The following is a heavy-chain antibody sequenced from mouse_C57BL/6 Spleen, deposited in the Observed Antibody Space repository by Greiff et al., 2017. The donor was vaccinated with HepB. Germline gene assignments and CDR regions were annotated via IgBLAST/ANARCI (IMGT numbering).Heavy chain of an antibody. CDR3: ARANWDRYAMDY. D-gene: IGHD4-1*02. V-gene: IGHV1-81*01. J-gene: IGHJ4*01. CDR2: IYPRSGNT. Sequence: VQLQQSGAELARPGASVKLSCKASGYTFTSYGISWVKQRTGQGLEWIGEIYPRSGNTYYNEKFKGKDTLTADKSSNTAYMELRSLTSEDSAVYFCARANWDRYAMDYWGQGTSVTVSS. CDR1: GYTFTSYG.